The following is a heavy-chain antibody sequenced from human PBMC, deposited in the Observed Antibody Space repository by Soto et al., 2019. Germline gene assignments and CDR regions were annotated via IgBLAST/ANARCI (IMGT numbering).Heavy chain of an antibody. J-gene: IGHJ6*02. CDR3: ANDIWGAYYYYGMDV. CDR1: GFTFGDYY. D-gene: IGHD1-1*01. V-gene: IGHV3-11*03. CDR2: ISSSGSYT. Sequence: PGGSLRLSCAASGFTFGDYYMSWIRQAPGKGLEWVSYISSSGSYTYYVDSVRGRFTISRDNAKNSLYLQMNSLRAEDTAVYYCANDIWGAYYYYGMDVWSQGTTVTGSS.